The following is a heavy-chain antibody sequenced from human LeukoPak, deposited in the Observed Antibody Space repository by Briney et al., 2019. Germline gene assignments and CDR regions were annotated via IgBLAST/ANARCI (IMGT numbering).Heavy chain of an antibody. CDR3: ARESAEQLAIDY. CDR1: GGSISSYY. CDR2: IYYSGST. J-gene: IGHJ4*02. V-gene: IGHV4-59*12. Sequence: SETLSLTCTVSGGSISSYYWSWIRQPPGKGLEWIGYIYYSGSTNYNPSLKSRVTISVDTSKNQFSLKLSSVTAADTAVYYCARESAEQLAIDYWGQGTLVTVSS. D-gene: IGHD6-6*01.